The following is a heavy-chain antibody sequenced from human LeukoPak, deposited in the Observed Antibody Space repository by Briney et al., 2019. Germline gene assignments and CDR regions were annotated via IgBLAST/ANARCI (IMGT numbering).Heavy chain of an antibody. CDR1: GFTFSSYD. CDR3: ARASSGYDSTYYFDY. J-gene: IGHJ4*02. Sequence: GGSLRLSCAASGFTFSSYDMHWVRQATGKGLEWVSAIGTAGDTHYPGSVKGRFTISRENAKNSLYLQMNSLRAGDTAVYYCARASSGYDSTYYFDYWGQGTLVTVSS. V-gene: IGHV3-13*01. D-gene: IGHD5-12*01. CDR2: IGTAGDT.